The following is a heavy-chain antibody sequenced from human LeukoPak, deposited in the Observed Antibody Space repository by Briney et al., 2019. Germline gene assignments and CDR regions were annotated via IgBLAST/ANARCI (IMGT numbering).Heavy chain of an antibody. J-gene: IGHJ6*03. V-gene: IGHV3-53*01. D-gene: IGHD3-10*01. CDR1: GFTVSSNY. CDR3: AREVRRFGEIPGHYYYYMDV. Sequence: GGSLRLSCAASGFTVSSNYMSWVRQAPGKGLEWVSVIYSGGSTYYADSVKGRFTISRDNSKNTLYLQMNSLRAEDTAVYYCAREVRRFGEIPGHYYYYMDVWGKGTTVTVSS. CDR2: IYSGGST.